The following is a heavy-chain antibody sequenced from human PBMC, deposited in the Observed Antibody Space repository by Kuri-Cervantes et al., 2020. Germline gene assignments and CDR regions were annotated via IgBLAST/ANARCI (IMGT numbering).Heavy chain of an antibody. CDR3: ARGGRGEATGFDY. CDR1: GGSISSGSYY. Sequence: LRLSCTVSGGSISSGSYYWSWIRQPAGKGLEWIGRIYTSGSTNHNPSLKSRVAISVDTSKNQFSLKLTSVTAADTAVYYCARGGRGEATGFDYWGQGILVTVSS. CDR2: IYTSGST. J-gene: IGHJ4*02. V-gene: IGHV4-61*02. D-gene: IGHD1-1*01.